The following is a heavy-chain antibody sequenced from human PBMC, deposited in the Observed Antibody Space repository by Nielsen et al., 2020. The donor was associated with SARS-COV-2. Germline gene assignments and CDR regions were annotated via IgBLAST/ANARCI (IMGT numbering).Heavy chain of an antibody. CDR3: ATPLSAAAGTWYYYYYMDV. D-gene: IGHD6-13*01. CDR2: ISSSSSYI. V-gene: IGHV3-21*01. Sequence: GESLKISCAASGFTFSSYSMNWVRQAPGKGLEWVSSISSSSSYIYYADSVKGRFTISRDNAKNSLYLQMNSLRAEDTAVYYCATPLSAAAGTWYYYYYMDVWGKGTTVTVSS. CDR1: GFTFSSYS. J-gene: IGHJ6*03.